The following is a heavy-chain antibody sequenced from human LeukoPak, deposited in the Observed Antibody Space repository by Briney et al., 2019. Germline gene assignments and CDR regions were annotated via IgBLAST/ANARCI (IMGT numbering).Heavy chain of an antibody. CDR3: ARGSDSSGYYYVGDIDY. D-gene: IGHD3-22*01. CDR1: GLTFSSYW. J-gene: IGHJ4*02. Sequence: PGGSLRLSCAASGLTFSSYWMSWVRQAPGKGLEWVANIKQDGSEKYYVDSVKGRFTISRDNAKNSLYLQMNSLRAEDTAVYYCARGSDSSGYYYVGDIDYWGQGTLVTVSS. V-gene: IGHV3-7*03. CDR2: IKQDGSEK.